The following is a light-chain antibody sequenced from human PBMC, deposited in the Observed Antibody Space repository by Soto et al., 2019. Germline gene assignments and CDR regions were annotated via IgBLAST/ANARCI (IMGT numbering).Light chain of an antibody. CDR3: QQRNVWPPIT. V-gene: IGKV3-11*01. CDR2: DAS. CDR1: QSVRTS. J-gene: IGKJ5*01. Sequence: EVVLTQSPATLSLSPWERATLSCRASQSVRTSLAWYQHKPGQAPRLVIYDASLRANGVPARFGGSGSGTDFTPTINSLEPEDFAVYYCQQRNVWPPITFGQGTRLEIK.